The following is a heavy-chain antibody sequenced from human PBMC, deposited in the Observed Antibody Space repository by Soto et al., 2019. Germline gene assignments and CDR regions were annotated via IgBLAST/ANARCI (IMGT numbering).Heavy chain of an antibody. CDR1: GFTFSSYG. CDR2: ISYDGSNK. D-gene: IGHD5-12*01. CDR3: AKDKTRLDGYNIFDY. V-gene: IGHV3-30*18. J-gene: IGHJ4*02. Sequence: GGSLRLSCAASGFTFSSYGMHWVRQAPGKGLEWVAVISYDGSNKYYADSVKGRFTISRDNSKNTLYLQMNSLRAEDSAVYYCAKDKTRLDGYNIFDYWGQGTLVTVPA.